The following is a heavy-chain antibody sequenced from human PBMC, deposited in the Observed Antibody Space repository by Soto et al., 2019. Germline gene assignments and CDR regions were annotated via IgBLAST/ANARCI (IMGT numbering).Heavy chain of an antibody. CDR2: IYHSGST. Sequence: QVQLQESGPGLVKPSGTLSLTCAVSGDSISRSYWWSWVRQLPGKGLEWIGEIYHSGSTFYNPSLQSGVTLSVEMSMKEFSLKVSSVYCADAAVDYCASKFVLLLADAFDIWGQGTMVTVAS. J-gene: IGHJ3*02. V-gene: IGHV4-4*02. D-gene: IGHD3-10*01. CDR3: ASKFVLLLADAFDI. CDR1: GDSISRSYW.